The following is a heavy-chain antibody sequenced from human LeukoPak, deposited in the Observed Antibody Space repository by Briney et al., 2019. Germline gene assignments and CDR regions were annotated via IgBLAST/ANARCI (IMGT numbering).Heavy chain of an antibody. V-gene: IGHV3-48*03. Sequence: GGSLRLSCAASGFTFSSYEMNWVRQAPGKGLEWVSYISSSGSTIYYADSVKGRFTISRDNAKNSLYLQINSLRAEDTAVYYCAVKPRITMVRGVYAYWGQGTLVTVSS. D-gene: IGHD3-10*01. J-gene: IGHJ4*02. CDR2: ISSSGSTI. CDR1: GFTFSSYE. CDR3: AVKPRITMVRGVYAY.